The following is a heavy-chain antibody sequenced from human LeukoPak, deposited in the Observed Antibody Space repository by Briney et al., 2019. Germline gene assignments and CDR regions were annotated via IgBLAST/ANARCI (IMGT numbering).Heavy chain of an antibody. V-gene: IGHV4-31*03. Sequence: MASETLSLTCTVSGGSISSGGYYWSWIRQHPGKGLEWIGYIYYSGSTYYNPSLKSRVTISVDTSKNQFSLKLSSVTAADTAVYYCARRAVVVASSNWFDLWGQGTLVTVSS. J-gene: IGHJ5*02. CDR2: IYYSGST. CDR3: ARRAVVVASSNWFDL. D-gene: IGHD2-15*01. CDR1: GGSISSGGYY.